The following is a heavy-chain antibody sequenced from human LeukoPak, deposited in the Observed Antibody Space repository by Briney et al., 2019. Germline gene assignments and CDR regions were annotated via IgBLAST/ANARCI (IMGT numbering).Heavy chain of an antibody. J-gene: IGHJ3*02. CDR1: GFRFNGHG. Sequence: GSLRLSCAASGFRFNGHGMHWVRQAPGKGLEWVAIIWYDGSKKYYADSVKGRFTISRDNSKNMVYLQMNSLRAEDTAMYYCARINYGDYVGALDMWGQGTMVTVSS. V-gene: IGHV3-33*01. D-gene: IGHD4-17*01. CDR2: IWYDGSKK. CDR3: ARINYGDYVGALDM.